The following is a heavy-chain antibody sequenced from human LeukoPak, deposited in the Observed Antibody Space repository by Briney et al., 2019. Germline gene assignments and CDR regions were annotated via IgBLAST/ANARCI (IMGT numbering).Heavy chain of an antibody. CDR3: ARDAYSDASES. CDR1: GFSFGTYW. D-gene: IGHD5-18*01. J-gene: IGHJ5*02. Sequence: GGSLRLSCAASGFSFGTYWMHWVRQAPGKGLVWVSRIKRDGRETNYADSVKGRFTISRDNAKNTLYLQMDSLRAEDTAVYYCARDAYSDASESWGQGTLVTVSS. V-gene: IGHV3-74*01. CDR2: IKRDGRET.